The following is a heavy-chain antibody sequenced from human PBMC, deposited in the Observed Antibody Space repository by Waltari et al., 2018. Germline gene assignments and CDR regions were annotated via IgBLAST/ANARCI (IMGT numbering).Heavy chain of an antibody. J-gene: IGHJ6*02. CDR3: ARLAPKTYRSPVPGRDYYYGLDV. D-gene: IGHD6-13*01. CDR1: GFTYSTHW. CDR2: INGDGSTS. Sequence: EEQLVESGGGLVQPGDSLRLSCAASGFTYSTHWMHWFRQAPGQGLVWVSRINGDGSTSNYADSVKGRFTISRDNTKKTLYLQMKRLRVEDTAVYYCARLAPKTYRSPVPGRDYYYGLDVWGQGTTVTVSS. V-gene: IGHV3-74*01.